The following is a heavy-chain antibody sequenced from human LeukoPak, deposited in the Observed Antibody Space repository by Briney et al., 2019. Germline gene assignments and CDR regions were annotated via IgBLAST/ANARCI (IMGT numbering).Heavy chain of an antibody. CDR1: GYTFTGYY. Sequence: GASVKVSCKASGYTFTGYYMHWVRQAPGQGLEWMGWINPNSGGTNYAQKFQGRVTMTRDTSISTAYMELSRLRSDDTAVYYCARDLLRAGCGGFTSIAARPGYWGQGTLVTVSS. D-gene: IGHD6-6*01. J-gene: IGHJ4*02. V-gene: IGHV1-2*02. CDR3: ARDLLRAGCGGFTSIAARPGY. CDR2: INPNSGGT.